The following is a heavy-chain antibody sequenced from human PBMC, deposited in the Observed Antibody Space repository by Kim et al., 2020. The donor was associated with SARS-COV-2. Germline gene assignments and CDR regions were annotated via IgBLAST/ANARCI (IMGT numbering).Heavy chain of an antibody. CDR2: FNWNGGRN. D-gene: IGHD6-13*01. J-gene: IGHJ6*03. V-gene: IGHV3-20*01. CDR3: ARGGAAAALTLSHYYFYTGV. CDR1: GFNFDDFG. Sequence: GGSLRLSCAASGFNFDDFGIGWVRQAPGKGLWWVSGFNWNGGRNGFEASVKVRFPISRDNAKNSLYLQMNSLRAEGTALYHCARGGAAAALTLSHYYFYTGVWGKRTTV.